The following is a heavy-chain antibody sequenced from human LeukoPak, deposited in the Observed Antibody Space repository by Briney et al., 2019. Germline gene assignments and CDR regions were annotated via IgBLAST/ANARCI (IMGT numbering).Heavy chain of an antibody. V-gene: IGHV3-20*04. CDR2: INWNGGST. D-gene: IGHD4-17*01. J-gene: IGHJ4*02. Sequence: GGSLRLSWAPCGFTFDDYGMSWVRQAPGRGLEWVSGINWNGGSTGYADCVKGRFTISRDNSKNTLFLQMDCLRGEDTALYYCAKLGGEFWGQGTLVTVSS. CDR1: GFTFDDYG. CDR3: AKLGGEF.